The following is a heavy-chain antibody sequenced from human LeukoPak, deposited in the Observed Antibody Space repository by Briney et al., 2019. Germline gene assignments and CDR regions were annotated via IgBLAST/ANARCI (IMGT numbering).Heavy chain of an antibody. CDR2: ISSGSSYI. CDR1: GFTFSSYS. CDR3: GVVAGTPFDY. J-gene: IGHJ4*02. Sequence: GGSLRLSCAASGFTFSSYSMNWVRQAPGKGLEWVSYISSGSSYIYYADSVKGRFTISRDNAKNSLYLQMNRRRAEDTAVYYCGVVAGTPFDYWGQGTLVTVSS. D-gene: IGHD6-19*01. V-gene: IGHV3-21*01.